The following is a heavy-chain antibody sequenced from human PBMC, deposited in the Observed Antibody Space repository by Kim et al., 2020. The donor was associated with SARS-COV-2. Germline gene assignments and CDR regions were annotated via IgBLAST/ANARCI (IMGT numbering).Heavy chain of an antibody. CDR2: IYHSGST. CDR3: ASLKSWPGLSYYYYGMDV. Sequence: SETLSLTCTVSGGSISSSSYYWGWIRQPPGKGLEWIGSIYHSGSTYYNPSLKSRVTISVDTSKNQFSLKLSSVTAADTAVYYCASLKSWPGLSYYYYGMDVRGQGTTVTVSS. CDR1: GGSISSSSYY. J-gene: IGHJ6*02. V-gene: IGHV4-39*01. D-gene: IGHD6-13*01.